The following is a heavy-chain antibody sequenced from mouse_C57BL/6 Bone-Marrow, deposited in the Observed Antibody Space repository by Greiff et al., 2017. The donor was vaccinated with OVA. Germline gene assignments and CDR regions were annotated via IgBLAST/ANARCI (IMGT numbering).Heavy chain of an antibody. CDR1: GFTFSSYT. D-gene: IGHD2-3*01. Sequence: EVQGVESGGGLVKPGGSLKLSCAASGFTFSSYTMSWVRQTPEKRLEWVATISGGGGSTYYTDRVKGRFTISRDNANNTVYLQMSSLRSEDPAMYYCARPGLLPLLGFDVWGTGTTLTVSS. CDR3: ARPGLLPLLGFDV. J-gene: IGHJ1*03. V-gene: IGHV5-9*04. CDR2: ISGGGGST.